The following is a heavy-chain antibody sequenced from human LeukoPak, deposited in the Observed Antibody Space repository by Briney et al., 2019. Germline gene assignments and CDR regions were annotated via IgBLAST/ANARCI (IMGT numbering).Heavy chain of an antibody. CDR3: AREEGADNYYDSSGYHSFDY. D-gene: IGHD3-22*01. Sequence: SETLSLTCTVSGGSISSYYWSWIRQPPGKGLEWIGYIYYSGSTYYNPSLKSRVTISVDTSKNQFSLKLSSVTAADTAVYYCAREEGADNYYDSSGYHSFDYWGQGTLVTVSS. J-gene: IGHJ4*02. CDR1: GGSISSYY. V-gene: IGHV4-59*12. CDR2: IYYSGST.